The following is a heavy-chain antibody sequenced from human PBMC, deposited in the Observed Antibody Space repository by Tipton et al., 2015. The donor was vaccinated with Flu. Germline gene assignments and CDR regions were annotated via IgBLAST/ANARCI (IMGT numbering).Heavy chain of an antibody. D-gene: IGHD5-24*01. J-gene: IGHJ2*01. CDR1: GFTFANYG. V-gene: IGHV3-23*01. Sequence: SLRLSCAASGFTFANYGMHWVRQTPGKGLEWVSAIRGSDGGTYYADSVKGRFTISRDNSKNTLFLQMNSLRAEDTAIFYCARATGGRDDHNFSGYLDLWGRGTLVTVSS. CDR3: ARATGGRDDHNFSGYLDL. CDR2: IRGSDGGT.